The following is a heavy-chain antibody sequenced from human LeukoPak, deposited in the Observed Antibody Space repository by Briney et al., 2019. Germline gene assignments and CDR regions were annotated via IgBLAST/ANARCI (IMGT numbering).Heavy chain of an antibody. J-gene: IGHJ4*02. CDR2: IYYSGST. D-gene: IGHD3-10*02. V-gene: IGHV4-59*01. CDR1: GGSISSYY. Sequence: SETLSLTCTVSGGSISSYYWSWIRQPPGKGLEWIGYIYYSGSTNYNPSLKSRVTISVDTSKNQFSLKLSSVTAADTAVYYCASFVRGRWYFDYWGQGTLVTVSS. CDR3: ASFVRGRWYFDY.